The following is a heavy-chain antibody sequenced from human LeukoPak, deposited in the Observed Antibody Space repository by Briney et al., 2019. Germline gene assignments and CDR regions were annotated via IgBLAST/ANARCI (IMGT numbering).Heavy chain of an antibody. D-gene: IGHD1-14*01. V-gene: IGHV3-43*02. J-gene: IGHJ4*02. CDR1: GFSFDAHA. CDR3: AKRSGSPHNFVY. CDR2: ISGDGGTA. Sequence: PGGSLRLSCAASGFSFDAHAMNWVRQAPGKPLEWVSLISGDGGTAHYADFVEGRFTISRDNSRNSLYLQMRGLRTEDTALYYCAKRSGSPHNFVYWGQGTLVTVSS.